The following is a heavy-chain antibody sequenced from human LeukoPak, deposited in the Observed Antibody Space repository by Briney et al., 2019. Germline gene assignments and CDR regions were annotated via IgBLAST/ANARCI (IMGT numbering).Heavy chain of an antibody. CDR3: ARSRWPEDL. V-gene: IGHV3-48*04. CDR2: ISSSSSSI. CDR1: GFTFSSYS. J-gene: IGHJ5*02. Sequence: PGGSLRLSCAASGFTFSSYSMNWVRQAPGKGLEWVSYISSSSSSIYYADSVKGRFTISRDNAKNSLFLQMNSLRAEDTAMYYCARSRWPEDLWGRGTLVTVSS. D-gene: IGHD4-23*01.